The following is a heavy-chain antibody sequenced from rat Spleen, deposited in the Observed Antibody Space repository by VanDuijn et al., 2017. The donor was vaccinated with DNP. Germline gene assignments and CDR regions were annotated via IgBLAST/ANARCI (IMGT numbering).Heavy chain of an antibody. CDR3: TRTDGSYGFDY. D-gene: IGHD1-3*01. Sequence: EVQLVESGGGLVQPGRSMKLSCAASGFTLSGFPMAWVRQAPTKGLEWVATISSSGGSTYYRDSVKGRFTLSRDDAKSTLYLQMNSLRPEDTATYYCTRTDGSYGFDYWGQGVMVTVSS. V-gene: IGHV5-46*01. CDR2: ISSSGGST. J-gene: IGHJ2*01. CDR1: GFTLSGFP.